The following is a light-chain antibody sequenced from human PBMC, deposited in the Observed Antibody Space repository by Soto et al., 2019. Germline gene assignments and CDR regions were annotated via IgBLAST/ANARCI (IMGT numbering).Light chain of an antibody. CDR1: QSVSSSD. J-gene: IGKJ1*01. V-gene: IGKV3-20*01. CDR2: GAS. CDR3: QQYDSSPWT. Sequence: EIVLTQSPGTLSLSPGERATLSCRASQSVSSSDLAWYQQKPGQAPRLLIYGASSRATGIPDRFSGSGSGTDFTLTISRQEPEDFAVYYCQQYDSSPWTFGQGTKVEIK.